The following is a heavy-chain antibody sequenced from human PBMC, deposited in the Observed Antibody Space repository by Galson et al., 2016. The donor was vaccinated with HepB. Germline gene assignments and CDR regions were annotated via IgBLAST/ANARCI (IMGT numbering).Heavy chain of an antibody. Sequence: SLRLSCAASGFSFSTYNMNWVRQAPGKGLEWLSYIGSSGSPIYSANSAKGRFTVSRDTAKDSLYLQMNGLRDEDTAVYYCARDYYRSGSYSFDYWGQGILVTVSS. CDR1: GFSFSTYN. J-gene: IGHJ4*02. CDR2: IGSSGSPI. CDR3: ARDYYRSGSYSFDY. D-gene: IGHD3-10*01. V-gene: IGHV3-48*02.